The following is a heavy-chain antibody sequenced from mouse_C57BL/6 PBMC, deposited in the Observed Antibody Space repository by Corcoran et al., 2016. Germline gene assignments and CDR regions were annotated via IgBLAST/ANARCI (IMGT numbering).Heavy chain of an antibody. J-gene: IGHJ1*03. CDR3: ARNDGSSHWYVDV. D-gene: IGHD1-1*01. CDR1: GYTFTTYG. CDR2: INTYSGVP. V-gene: IGHV9-3*01. Sequence: QIQLVQSGPALKKPGETVKISCKASGYTFTTYGMSWVKQAPGKGLKWMGWINTYSGVPTYADDFKGRFAFSLETAASTAYLQINNLKNEDTATYFCARNDGSSHWYVDVWGTGTTVTVSA.